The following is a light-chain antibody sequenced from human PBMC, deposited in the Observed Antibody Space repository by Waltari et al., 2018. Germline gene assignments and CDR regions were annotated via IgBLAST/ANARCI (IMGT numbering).Light chain of an antibody. J-gene: IGKJ5*01. Sequence: EIVLTQSPAPLSLPPGETATPPCRASQSVSSYLAWYQQKPGQAPRLLIYDASNRATGIPARFSGSGSGTDFTLTISSLEPEDFAVYYCQQRSNWPPVAITFGQGTRLEIK. CDR2: DAS. V-gene: IGKV3-11*01. CDR1: QSVSSY. CDR3: QQRSNWPPVAIT.